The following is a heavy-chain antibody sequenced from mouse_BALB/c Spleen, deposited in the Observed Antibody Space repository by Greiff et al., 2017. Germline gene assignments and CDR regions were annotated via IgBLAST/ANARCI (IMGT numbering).Heavy chain of an antibody. Sequence: QVQLQQPGAELVKPGASVKLSCKASGYTFTSYWMPWVKQRPGQGLEWIGEINPSNGRTNYNEKFKSKATLTVDTSSSTSYMRLSSLTSEDSAVYYCERWGYDYYDMDYWGQGTSVTVSS. CDR3: ERWGYDYYDMDY. CDR1: GYTFTSYW. J-gene: IGHJ4*01. CDR2: INPSNGRT. D-gene: IGHD3-1*01. V-gene: IGHV1S81*02.